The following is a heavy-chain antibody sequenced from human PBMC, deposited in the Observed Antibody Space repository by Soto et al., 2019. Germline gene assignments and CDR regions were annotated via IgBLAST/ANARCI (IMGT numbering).Heavy chain of an antibody. CDR1: GFSLSNAGLG. Sequence: QVTVKESGPVLVKPTETLTLTCTVSGFSLSNAGLGVSWFRQPPGKALEWLPHIFSNDEKSYSTSLKSRLTISKDTSKSQVVLTMTNMDPVDTATYYCASTYSTSWYWFDPWGQGTLVTVSS. CDR3: ASTYSTSWYWFDP. CDR2: IFSNDEK. D-gene: IGHD6-13*01. V-gene: IGHV2-26*04. J-gene: IGHJ5*02.